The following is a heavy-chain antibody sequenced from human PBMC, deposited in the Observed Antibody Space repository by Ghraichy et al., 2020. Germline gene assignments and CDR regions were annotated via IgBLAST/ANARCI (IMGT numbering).Heavy chain of an antibody. V-gene: IGHV4-39*01. J-gene: IGHJ3*02. Sequence: SETLSLTCTVSGGSISSSSYYWGWIRQPPGKGLEWIGSIYYSGSTYYNPSLKSRVTISVDTSKNQFYLKLSSVTAADTAVYYCARYSSSSFGAFDIWGQGTMVTVSS. CDR3: ARYSSSSFGAFDI. D-gene: IGHD6-6*01. CDR2: IYYSGST. CDR1: GGSISSSSYY.